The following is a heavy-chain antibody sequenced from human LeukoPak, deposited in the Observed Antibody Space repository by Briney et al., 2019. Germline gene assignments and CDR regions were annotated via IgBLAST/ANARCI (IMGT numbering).Heavy chain of an antibody. J-gene: IGHJ6*02. Sequence: SETLSLTCAVYGGSFSGYYWSWNRQPPGKGLEWIGEINHSGSTNYNPSLKSRVTISVDTSKNQFSLKLSSVTAADTAVYYCARDVGYSYGYGSYYYYGMDVWGQGTTVTVSS. D-gene: IGHD5-18*01. V-gene: IGHV4-34*01. CDR2: INHSGST. CDR3: ARDVGYSYGYGSYYYYGMDV. CDR1: GGSFSGYY.